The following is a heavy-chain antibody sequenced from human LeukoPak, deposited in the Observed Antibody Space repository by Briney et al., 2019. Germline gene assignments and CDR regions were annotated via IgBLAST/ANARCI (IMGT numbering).Heavy chain of an antibody. CDR3: AMATITPATFDY. D-gene: IGHD5-24*01. Sequence: ASVKVSCKASGGTFSSYAISWVRQAPGQGPEWMGGIIPIFGTANYAQKFQGRVTITAYESTSTAYMELSSLRTEDTAVYYCAMATITPATFDYWGQGTLVTVSS. J-gene: IGHJ4*02. V-gene: IGHV1-69*13. CDR1: GGTFSSYA. CDR2: IIPIFGTA.